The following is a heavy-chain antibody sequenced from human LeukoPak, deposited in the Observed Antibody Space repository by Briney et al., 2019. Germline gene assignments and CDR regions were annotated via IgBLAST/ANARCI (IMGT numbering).Heavy chain of an antibody. J-gene: IGHJ4*02. Sequence: GGSLRLSCAASGFTFNTYAMSWVRQAPWDRLQWVSGISDSGGNTYYADSVRGRFTISRDNFKNTLYLQMNSLRAEDTAVYYCARHRRSWLIDYWGQGTLVTVSS. D-gene: IGHD5-12*01. CDR2: ISDSGGNT. V-gene: IGHV3-23*01. CDR1: GFTFNTYA. CDR3: ARHRRSWLIDY.